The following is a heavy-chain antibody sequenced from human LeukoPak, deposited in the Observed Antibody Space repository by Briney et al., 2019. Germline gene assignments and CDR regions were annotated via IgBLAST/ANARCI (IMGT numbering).Heavy chain of an antibody. CDR1: GESISGFY. CDR2: IYYSGST. Sequence: SETLSLTCTVSGESISGFYWNWIRQPPGKGLEWIGYIYYSGSTNYNPSLKSRVTISIDTSKNQFSLKLSSVTAADTAVYYCARGDWYFDLWGRGTLVTVSS. J-gene: IGHJ2*01. CDR3: ARGDWYFDL. V-gene: IGHV4-59*12.